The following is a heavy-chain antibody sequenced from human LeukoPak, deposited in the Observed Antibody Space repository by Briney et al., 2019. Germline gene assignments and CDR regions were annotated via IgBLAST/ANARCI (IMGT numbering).Heavy chain of an antibody. CDR3: ARAASSYVAAAASAP. Sequence: ASVKVSCKASGYTFTSYGISWVRQAPGQGLEWMGWISAYNGNTNYAQKLQGRVTMTTDTSTSTAYMELRSLRSDDTAVYYCARAASSYVAAAASAPWGQGTLVTVSS. J-gene: IGHJ5*02. D-gene: IGHD6-13*01. CDR2: ISAYNGNT. CDR1: GYTFTSYG. V-gene: IGHV1-18*01.